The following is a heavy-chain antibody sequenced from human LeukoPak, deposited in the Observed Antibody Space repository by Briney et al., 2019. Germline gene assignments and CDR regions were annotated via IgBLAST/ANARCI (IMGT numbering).Heavy chain of an antibody. D-gene: IGHD2-2*01. V-gene: IGHV4-34*01. Sequence: PSETLSLTCAVYGGSLGGYYWSWIRQPPGKGLEWIGEINHSGSTNYNPSLKSRVTISVDTSKNQFSLKLSSVTAADTAVYYCARGPSWHSTTDYWGQGTLVTVSS. CDR3: ARGPSWHSTTDY. J-gene: IGHJ4*02. CDR2: INHSGST. CDR1: GGSLGGYY.